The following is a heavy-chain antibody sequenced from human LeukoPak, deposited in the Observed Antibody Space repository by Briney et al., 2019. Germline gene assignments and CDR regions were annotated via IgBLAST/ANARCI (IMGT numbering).Heavy chain of an antibody. V-gene: IGHV4-61*01. CDR2: IYYSGSTY. J-gene: IGHJ4*02. D-gene: IGHD1-26*01. Sequence: SETLSLTCTVSGGSVNSGNYYWSWIRQPPGKGLEWIGYIYYSGSTYYYNPSLESRVTISLDTSKNQFSLKLSSVTAADTAVYYCARDREWELQSLRYFDYWGQGTLVTVSS. CDR1: GGSVNSGNYY. CDR3: ARDREWELQSLRYFDY.